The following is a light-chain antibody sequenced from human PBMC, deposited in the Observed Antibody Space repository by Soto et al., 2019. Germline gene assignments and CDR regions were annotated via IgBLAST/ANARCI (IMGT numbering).Light chain of an antibody. J-gene: IGKJ2*01. CDR2: DAS. CDR3: QQYNSYSYT. Sequence: EIVLTQSPATLSLSPGERATLSCGASQSVSSSYLAWYQQKPGLAPRLLIYDASSRATGIPDRFSGSGSGTEFTLTISSLQPDDFATYYCQQYNSYSYTFGQGTKLEIK. CDR1: QSVSSSY. V-gene: IGKV3D-20*01.